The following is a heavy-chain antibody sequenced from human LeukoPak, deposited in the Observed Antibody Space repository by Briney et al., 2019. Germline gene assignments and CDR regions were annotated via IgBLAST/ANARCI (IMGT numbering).Heavy chain of an antibody. Sequence: PRASVKVSCKSSGFTFTGHYIHWVRRAPGQGLEWMGYIGPRNSAASYAEKFQGRVTMTRGTSLSTAYMELSRLTSDDTAVYYCAREGSDQLSKDFDYWGQGTLVTASS. CDR3: AREGSDQLSKDFDY. J-gene: IGHJ4*02. V-gene: IGHV1-2*02. CDR2: IGPRNSAA. CDR1: GFTFTGHY. D-gene: IGHD2-2*01.